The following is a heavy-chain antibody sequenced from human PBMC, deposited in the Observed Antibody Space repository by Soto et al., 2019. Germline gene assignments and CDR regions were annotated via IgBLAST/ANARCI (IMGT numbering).Heavy chain of an antibody. D-gene: IGHD3-10*01. CDR1: GGSFSGYY. V-gene: IGHV4-34*12. Sequence: SETLSLTCAVYGGSFSGYYWSWIRQPPGKVLEWIGEIIHSGSTNYNPSLKIRVTISVDTSKNQFSLKLSSVTAADTAVYYCARSLIMVRGVIGYWGQGTLVTVSS. J-gene: IGHJ4*02. CDR2: IIHSGST. CDR3: ARSLIMVRGVIGY.